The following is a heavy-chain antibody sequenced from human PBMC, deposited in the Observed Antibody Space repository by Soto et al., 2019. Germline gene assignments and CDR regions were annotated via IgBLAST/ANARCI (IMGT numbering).Heavy chain of an antibody. Sequence: ASVTVSCQASGYTFTGYYMHWVRQAPGQGLEWMGIINPSGGSTSYAQKFQGRVTMTRDTSTSTVYMELSSLRSEDTAVYYCAMSAFYYYYMDVWGKGTTVTVSS. V-gene: IGHV1-46*03. CDR2: INPSGGST. J-gene: IGHJ6*03. CDR3: AMSAFYYYYMDV. CDR1: GYTFTGYY.